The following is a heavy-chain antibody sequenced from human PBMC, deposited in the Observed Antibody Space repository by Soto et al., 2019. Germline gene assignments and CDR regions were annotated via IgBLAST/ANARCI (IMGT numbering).Heavy chain of an antibody. J-gene: IGHJ4*02. CDR1: GFTFSDHY. CDR3: ARDTYTALDY. V-gene: IGHV3-72*01. D-gene: IGHD2-2*02. Sequence: EVQLVESGGGLVRPGGSLRLSCAASGFTFSDHYMDWVRQAPGKGLEWVGRIKNKGESHIVDYAASAQGRFTMSRDDSENLVHLQMNSLKIEDTAVYYCARDTYTALDYWGQGTLVSVSS. CDR2: IKNKGESHIV.